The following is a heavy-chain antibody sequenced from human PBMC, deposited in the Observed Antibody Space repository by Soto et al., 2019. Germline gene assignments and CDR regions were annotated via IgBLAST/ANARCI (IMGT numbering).Heavy chain of an antibody. Sequence: SETLSLTCAVYGGSFSGYYWSWIRQPPGKGLEWIGEINHSGSTNYNPSLKSRVTISVDTSKNQFSLKLSSVTAADTAVYYCARGIRYRSSSFRPWGQGAPVTVYS. J-gene: IGHJ5*02. D-gene: IGHD6-6*01. CDR2: INHSGST. CDR1: GGSFSGYY. CDR3: ARGIRYRSSSFRP. V-gene: IGHV4-34*01.